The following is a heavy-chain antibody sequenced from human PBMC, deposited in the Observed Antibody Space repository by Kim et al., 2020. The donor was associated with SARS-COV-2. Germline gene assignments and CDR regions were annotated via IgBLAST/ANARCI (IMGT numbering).Heavy chain of an antibody. D-gene: IGHD3-22*01. V-gene: IGHV3-7*01. CDR1: GFTFSSYW. J-gene: IGHJ1*01. CDR3: ARGEYYYDSSPPGLYFQH. Sequence: GGSLRLSCAASGFTFSSYWMSWVRQAPGKGLEWVANIKQDGSEKYYVDSVKGRFTISRDNAKNSLYLQMNSLRAEDTAVYYCARGEYYYDSSPPGLYFQHWGQGTLVTVSS. CDR2: IKQDGSEK.